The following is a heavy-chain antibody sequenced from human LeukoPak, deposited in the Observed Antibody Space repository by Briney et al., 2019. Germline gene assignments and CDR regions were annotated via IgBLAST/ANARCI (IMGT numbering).Heavy chain of an antibody. V-gene: IGHV4-30-2*01. CDR1: GGSISSGGYS. CDR3: ARYSSSWYWFDP. J-gene: IGHJ5*02. Sequence: SQTLSLTCAVSGGSISSGGYSWRWIRQPPGKGLEWIGYIYHSGSTYYNPSLKSRVTISVDRSKNQFSLKLSSVTAANTAVYYCARYSSSWYWFDPWGQRTLVTVSS. D-gene: IGHD6-13*01. CDR2: IYHSGST.